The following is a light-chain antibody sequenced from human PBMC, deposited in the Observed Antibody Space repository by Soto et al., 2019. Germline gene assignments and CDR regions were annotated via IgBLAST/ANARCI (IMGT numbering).Light chain of an antibody. CDR1: QSISSW. CDR2: NAS. CDR3: QQYNDNWT. J-gene: IGKJ1*01. V-gene: IGKV1-5*03. Sequence: DIQMTQSPSTLSASVGDRVTITCRASQSISSWLAWYQQKPGTAPKLLIYNASSLESGVPSRFSGSGSGTEFTLTISSLQPDDFATYYCQQYNDNWTFGQGTKVEIK.